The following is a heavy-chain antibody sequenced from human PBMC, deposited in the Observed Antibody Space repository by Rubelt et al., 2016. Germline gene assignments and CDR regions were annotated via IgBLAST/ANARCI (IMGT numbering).Heavy chain of an antibody. CDR3: ARDLGSDSSSFGAFDI. CDR2: IKQDGSEK. Sequence: EVQLVESGGGLVQPGGSLRLSCAASGFTFSSYWMSWVRQAPGKGLEWVANIKQDGSEKYYVDSVKGRLTISRDNATNSLYLQMNSPRAEDTAVYYCARDLGSDSSSFGAFDIWGQGTMVTVSS. V-gene: IGHV3-7*03. J-gene: IGHJ3*02. CDR1: GFTFSSYW. D-gene: IGHD6-13*01.